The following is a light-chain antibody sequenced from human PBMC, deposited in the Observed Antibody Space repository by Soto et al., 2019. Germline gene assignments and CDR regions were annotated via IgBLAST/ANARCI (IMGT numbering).Light chain of an antibody. Sequence: QSALTQPASVSGSPGQSITISCTGTSSDVGGYNYVSWYQQHPGKAPKLMIYEVSNRPSGVSNSFSGSKSGNTASLTISVLQAEDEDDYYCSSYTSSSTRVFGVGTKVTVL. CDR2: EVS. CDR3: SSYTSSSTRV. J-gene: IGLJ3*02. V-gene: IGLV2-14*01. CDR1: SSDVGGYNY.